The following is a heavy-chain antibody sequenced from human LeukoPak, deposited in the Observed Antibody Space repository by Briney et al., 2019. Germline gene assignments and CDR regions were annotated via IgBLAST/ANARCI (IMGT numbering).Heavy chain of an antibody. CDR1: SGSFSGYY. D-gene: IGHD2-2*01. CDR2: INHSGST. CDR3: ARGRCSSTSCRGDYYYGMDV. Sequence: SETLSLTCAVYSGSFSGYYWSWIRQPPGKGLEWIGEINHSGSTNYNPSLKSRVTISVDTSKNQFSLKLSSVTAADTAVYYCARGRCSSTSCRGDYYYGMDVWGQGTTVTVSS. J-gene: IGHJ6*02. V-gene: IGHV4-34*01.